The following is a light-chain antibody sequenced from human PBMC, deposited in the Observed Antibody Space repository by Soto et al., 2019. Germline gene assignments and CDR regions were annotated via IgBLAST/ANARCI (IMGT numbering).Light chain of an antibody. CDR1: QSISNW. J-gene: IGKJ1*01. CDR2: DAS. CDR3: QQYNNWPT. V-gene: IGKV1-5*01. Sequence: DIQMTQSPSTLSASVGDRVTITCRASQSISNWLAWYQQRPGKAPKLLIYDASTLESWVPSRFSGSGSGTEFTLTISGLRPDDFATYYCQQYNNWPTFGQGTKVEIK.